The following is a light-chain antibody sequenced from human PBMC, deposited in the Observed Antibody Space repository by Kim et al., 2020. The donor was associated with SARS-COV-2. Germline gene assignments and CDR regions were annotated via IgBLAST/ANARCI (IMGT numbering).Light chain of an antibody. CDR3: NSRDTSHFVI. Sequence: SSELTQDPAVSVALGQTVRITCQGDSLRKYYATWYQQKPGQAPVLLISGKNNRPSGIPDRFSGSSSGNTASLTIAGAHAEDEADYYCNSRDTSHFVIFGGGTQLTVL. CDR1: SLRKYY. J-gene: IGLJ2*01. CDR2: GKN. V-gene: IGLV3-19*01.